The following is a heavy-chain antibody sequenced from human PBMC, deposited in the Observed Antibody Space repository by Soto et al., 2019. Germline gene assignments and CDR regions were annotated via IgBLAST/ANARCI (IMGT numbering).Heavy chain of an antibody. J-gene: IGHJ4*02. Sequence: QVQLQQWGAGLLKPSETLSLTCAVYGGSFSGYYWSWIRHPPVKGLEWIGEINYSGSTNYNPALKRRVTISVDTSKNQFSLKMSSVTAADTAVYYCASSYGSGSYYKDYWGQGTLVTVSS. CDR2: INYSGST. D-gene: IGHD3-10*01. V-gene: IGHV4-34*01. CDR3: ASSYGSGSYYKDY. CDR1: GGSFSGYY.